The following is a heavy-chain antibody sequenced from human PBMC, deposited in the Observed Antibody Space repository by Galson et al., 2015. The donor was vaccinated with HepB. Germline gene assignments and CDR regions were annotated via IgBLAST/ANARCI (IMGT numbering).Heavy chain of an antibody. D-gene: IGHD3-22*01. CDR3: VRDQYYYDSSGYRGPYYYYFYMDV. CDR1: GGSISSGSYY. J-gene: IGHJ6*03. V-gene: IGHV4-61*02. Sequence: TLSLTCTVSGGSISSGSYYWSWIRQPAGMGLEWIGRIYTSGRTNYNPSLKSRVTMSVDTSKNQFSLKLSSVTAADTAVYYCVRDQYYYDSSGYRGPYYYYFYMDVWGKGTTVTVSS. CDR2: IYTSGRT.